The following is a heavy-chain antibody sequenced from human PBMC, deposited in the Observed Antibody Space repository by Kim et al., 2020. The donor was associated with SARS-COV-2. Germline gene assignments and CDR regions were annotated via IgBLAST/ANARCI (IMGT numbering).Heavy chain of an antibody. D-gene: IGHD6-6*01. J-gene: IGHJ5*02. CDR1: GYTFTSYA. V-gene: IGHV1-3*01. CDR2: INAGNGNT. CDR3: AREYSIAAPAGGWFDP. Sequence: ASVKVSCKASGYTFTSYAMHWVRQAPGQRLEWMGWINAGNGNTKYSQKFQGRVTITTDTSASTAYMELSSLRSEDTAVYYCAREYSIAAPAGGWFDPWGQGTLVTVSS.